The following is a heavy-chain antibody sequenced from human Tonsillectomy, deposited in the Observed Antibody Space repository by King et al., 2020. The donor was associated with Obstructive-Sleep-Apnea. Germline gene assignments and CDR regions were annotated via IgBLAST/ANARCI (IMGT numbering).Heavy chain of an antibody. CDR3: AGDQACGGVYDMAV. V-gene: IGHV4-39*07. J-gene: IGHJ6*02. Sequence: QLQESGPGLVKPSETLSLTCTVSGGSISSSNYYWGWIRQPPGKGLEWIGSIYYSGSTDYNPSLKSRVTISVDTSKNQFSLILNSVTAADTAVYYCAGDQACGGVYDMAVWGQGTTVTVSS. CDR1: GGSISSSNYY. D-gene: IGHD2-21*01. CDR2: IYYSGST.